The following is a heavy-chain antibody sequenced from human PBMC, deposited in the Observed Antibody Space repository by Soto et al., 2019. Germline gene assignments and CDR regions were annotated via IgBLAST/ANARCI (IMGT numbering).Heavy chain of an antibody. CDR1: GGTFSSYA. Sequence: ASVKVSCKASGGTFSSYAISWVRQAPGQGLEWMGGIIPIFGTANYAQKFQGRVTITADESTSTAYMELSSLRSEDTAVYYCASVREAKDGSVPPLAAFDIWGQGTMVTVSS. CDR2: IIPIFGTA. CDR3: ASVREAKDGSVPPLAAFDI. V-gene: IGHV1-69*13. D-gene: IGHD3-10*01. J-gene: IGHJ3*02.